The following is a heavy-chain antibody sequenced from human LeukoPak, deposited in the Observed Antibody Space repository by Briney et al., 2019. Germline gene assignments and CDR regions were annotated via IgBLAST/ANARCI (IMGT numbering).Heavy chain of an antibody. CDR1: GGSFSGYY. CDR2: INHSGST. D-gene: IGHD3-16*02. CDR3: ARDPRFTGSHYYYYGMDV. Sequence: PSETLFLTCAVYGGSFSGYYWSWIRQPPGKGLEWIGEINHSGSTNYNPSLKSRVTISVDTSKNQFSLKLSSVTAADTAVYYCARDPRFTGSHYYYYGMDVWGQGTTVTVSS. V-gene: IGHV4-34*01. J-gene: IGHJ6*02.